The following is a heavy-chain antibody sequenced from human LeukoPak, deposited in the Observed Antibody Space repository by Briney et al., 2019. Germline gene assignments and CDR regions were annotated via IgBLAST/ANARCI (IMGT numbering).Heavy chain of an antibody. CDR2: IYSGGST. CDR1: GFTVSCNY. Sequence: GGSLRLTCAASGFTVSCNYMSWVRQAPGKGLEWVSVIYSGGSTYYADSVKGRFTISRDNSKNTLYLQMNSLRAEDTAVYYCASPTMVRGVIINDYWGQGTLDTVSS. J-gene: IGHJ4*02. CDR3: ASPTMVRGVIINDY. V-gene: IGHV3-66*01. D-gene: IGHD3-10*01.